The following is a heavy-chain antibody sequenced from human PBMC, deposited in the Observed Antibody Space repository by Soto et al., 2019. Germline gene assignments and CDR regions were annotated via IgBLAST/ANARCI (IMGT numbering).Heavy chain of an antibody. Sequence: ASVKVSCKASGGTFSSYATSWVRQAPGQGLEWMGGIIPIFGTANYAQKFQGRVTITADKSTSTAYMELSSLRSEDTAVYYCARRYYYDSSGFDAFDIWGQGTMVTVSS. J-gene: IGHJ3*02. D-gene: IGHD3-22*01. CDR3: ARRYYYDSSGFDAFDI. CDR2: IIPIFGTA. V-gene: IGHV1-69*06. CDR1: GGTFSSYA.